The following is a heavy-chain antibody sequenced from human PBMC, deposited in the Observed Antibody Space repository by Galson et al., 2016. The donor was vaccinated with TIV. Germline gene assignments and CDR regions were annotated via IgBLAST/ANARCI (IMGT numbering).Heavy chain of an antibody. Sequence: SCKGSGYTFTSYYIHWVRQAPGQGLEWMGRINPSGGDATYAQKFQGRVILTRDTSTSTIYMDLSSLTSDDTAVYFCGRERINWVNFDYWGQGTLSPSPQ. V-gene: IGHV1-46*03. J-gene: IGHJ4*02. CDR3: GRERINWVNFDY. CDR2: INPSGGDA. CDR1: GYTFTSYY. D-gene: IGHD7-27*01.